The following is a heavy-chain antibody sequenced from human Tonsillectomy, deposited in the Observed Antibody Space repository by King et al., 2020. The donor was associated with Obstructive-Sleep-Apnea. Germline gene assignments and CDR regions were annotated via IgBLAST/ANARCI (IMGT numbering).Heavy chain of an antibody. CDR3: AKYPRSYYYDSSAYYSDWYFDL. V-gene: IGHV3-23*04. Sequence: VQLVESGGGLVQPGGSLRLSCAASGFTFSSYAMNWVRQAPGKGLEWVSAISGSGGSTYYADSVKGRFTISRDNSKNTLYLQMNSLRAEDTAVYYCAKYPRSYYYDSSAYYSDWYFDLWGCGTLVTVSS. CDR2: ISGSGGST. CDR1: GFTFSSYA. D-gene: IGHD3-22*01. J-gene: IGHJ2*01.